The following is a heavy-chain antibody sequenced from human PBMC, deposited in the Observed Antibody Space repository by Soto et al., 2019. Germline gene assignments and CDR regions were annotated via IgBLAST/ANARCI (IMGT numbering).Heavy chain of an antibody. CDR1: GDSVSSNSAA. Sequence: SQTLSLTCVISGDSVSSNSAACNWIRQSPSRGLEWLGRTYYRSKWYNDYAVSVKSRITINPDTSKNQFSLQLNSVTPEDTAVYYCARVWNRSRLFDYWGQGTLVTVSS. D-gene: IGHD3-3*01. CDR3: ARVWNRSRLFDY. V-gene: IGHV6-1*01. CDR2: TYYRSKWYN. J-gene: IGHJ4*02.